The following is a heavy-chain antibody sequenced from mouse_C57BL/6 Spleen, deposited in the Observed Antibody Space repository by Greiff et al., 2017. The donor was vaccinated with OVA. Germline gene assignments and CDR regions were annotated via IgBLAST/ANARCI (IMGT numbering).Heavy chain of an antibody. CDR3: ARAGIYYYGSSAYYAMDY. CDR1: GYAFSSYW. CDR2: IYPGDGDT. Sequence: QVQLKESGAELVKPGASVKISCKASGYAFSSYWMNWVKQRPGKGLEWIGQIYPGDGDTNYNGKFKGKATLTADKSSSTAYMQLSSLTSEDSAVYYCARAGIYYYGSSAYYAMDYWGQGTSVTVSS. J-gene: IGHJ4*01. V-gene: IGHV1-80*01. D-gene: IGHD1-1*01.